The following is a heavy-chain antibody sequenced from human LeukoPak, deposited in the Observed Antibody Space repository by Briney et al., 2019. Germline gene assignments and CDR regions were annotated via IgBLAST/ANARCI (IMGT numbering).Heavy chain of an antibody. V-gene: IGHV4-30-4*02. CDR1: GGSISSGDYY. D-gene: IGHD5-24*01. J-gene: IGHJ4*02. CDR3: ARSVEMATMTDY. CDR2: IYYSGST. Sequence: SETLSLTCTVSGGSISSGDYYWSWIRQPPGKGLEWIGYIYYSGSTYYNPSLKSRVRISVDTSKNQFSLKLSSVTAADTAVYYCARSVEMATMTDYWGPGTLVTVSS.